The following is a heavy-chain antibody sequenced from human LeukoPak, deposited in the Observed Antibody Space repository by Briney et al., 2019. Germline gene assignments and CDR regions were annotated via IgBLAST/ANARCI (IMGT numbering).Heavy chain of an antibody. D-gene: IGHD6-19*01. CDR1: GGSISSYY. Sequence: KTSETLSLTCTVSGGSISSYYWSWIRQPPGKVLEWIGYIYYSGSTNYNPSLKSRVTISVDTSKNQFSLKLSSVTAADTAVYYCARTGPRQLIDYWGQGTLVTVSS. CDR2: IYYSGST. CDR3: ARTGPRQLIDY. J-gene: IGHJ4*02. V-gene: IGHV4-59*01.